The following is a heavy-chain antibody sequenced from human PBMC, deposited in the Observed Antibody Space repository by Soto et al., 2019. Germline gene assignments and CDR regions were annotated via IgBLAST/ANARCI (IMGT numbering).Heavy chain of an antibody. Sequence: QVQLVQSGAEVKKPGASVKVSCKASGYTFTRYYMHWVRQAPGQGLEWMGMINPSGGSTNYAQKFQGSVTMTRDTSTGTVYMELNSLRSEDTAVYYCPVRNYDILTDDHWGQGTLVTVSS. J-gene: IGHJ4*02. CDR2: INPSGGST. CDR1: GYTFTRYY. CDR3: PVRNYDILTDDH. V-gene: IGHV1-46*03. D-gene: IGHD3-9*01.